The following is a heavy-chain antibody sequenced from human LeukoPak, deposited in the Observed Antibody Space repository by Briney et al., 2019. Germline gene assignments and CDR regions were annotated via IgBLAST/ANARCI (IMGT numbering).Heavy chain of an antibody. D-gene: IGHD1-26*01. Sequence: ASVKVSCKASGYTFTGYYMNWVRQAPGRGLECMGWINPNSGDTNYAQKFQGRVTMARDTSISTAYMELSRLKSDDTAVYYCARGTEYGYFGSYYANFPYWGQGTLVTVSS. CDR2: INPNSGDT. CDR3: ARGTEYGYFGSYYANFPY. CDR1: GYTFTGYY. J-gene: IGHJ4*02. V-gene: IGHV1-2*02.